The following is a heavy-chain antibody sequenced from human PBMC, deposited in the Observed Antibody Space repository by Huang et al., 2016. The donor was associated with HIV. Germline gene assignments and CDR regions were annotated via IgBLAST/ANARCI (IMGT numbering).Heavy chain of an antibody. V-gene: IGHV4-39*01. CDR2: IYDSGST. CDR3: ARRQANYYVSSGYYFDS. CDR1: GCSIRSSSHY. D-gene: IGHD3-22*01. J-gene: IGHJ4*02. Sequence: HLQPHESAPGLVKPSETLFLTCPVSGCSIRSSSHYWGWIRQPPGKGLEWIGSIYDSGSTCDDPSLKGRVTIAVDTSKNQFSLQLGSVAEADAAIYYCARRQANYYVSSGYYFDSWGQGTLFTVSS.